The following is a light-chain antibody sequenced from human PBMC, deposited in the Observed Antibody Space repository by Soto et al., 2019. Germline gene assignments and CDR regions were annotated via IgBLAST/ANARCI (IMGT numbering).Light chain of an antibody. Sequence: DIVMTQSPDSLAVSLGERATINCTSSQSVLSNSNTQNYLAWYQQKPGQPPKLLIYWASTRESGVPDGFSGSVSGTDFTLTVSSLQAEDVAVYYCQQYFSTPTFGGGTKVEI. CDR3: QQYFSTPT. J-gene: IGKJ4*01. V-gene: IGKV4-1*01. CDR1: QSVLSNSNTQNY. CDR2: WAS.